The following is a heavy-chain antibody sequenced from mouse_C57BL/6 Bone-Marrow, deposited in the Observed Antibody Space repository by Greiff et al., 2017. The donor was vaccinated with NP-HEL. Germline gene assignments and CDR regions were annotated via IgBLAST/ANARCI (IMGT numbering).Heavy chain of an antibody. V-gene: IGHV1-82*01. CDR3: AHYYGSSHWYFDV. J-gene: IGHJ1*03. Sequence: QVQLQQSGPELVKPGASVKISCKASGYAFSSSWMNWVKQRPGKGLEWIGRIYPGDGDTNYNGKFKGKATLTADKSSCTAYMQLSSLTSEDSAVYFCAHYYGSSHWYFDVWGTGTTVTVSS. CDR2: IYPGDGDT. CDR1: GYAFSSSW. D-gene: IGHD1-1*01.